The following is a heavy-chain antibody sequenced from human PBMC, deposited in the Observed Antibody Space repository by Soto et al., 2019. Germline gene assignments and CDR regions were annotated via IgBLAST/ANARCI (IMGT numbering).Heavy chain of an antibody. CDR2: ISSSGSTI. J-gene: IGHJ6*02. D-gene: IGHD2-15*01. V-gene: IGHV3-48*03. CDR1: GFTFSSYE. CDR3: ARGYCSGGSCGMDV. Sequence: PVGSLRLSCAASGFTFSSYEMNWVRQAPGKGLEWVSYISSSGSTIYYADSVKGRFTISRDNAKNSLYLQMNSLRAEDTAVYYCARGYCSGGSCGMDVWGQGTTVTVSS.